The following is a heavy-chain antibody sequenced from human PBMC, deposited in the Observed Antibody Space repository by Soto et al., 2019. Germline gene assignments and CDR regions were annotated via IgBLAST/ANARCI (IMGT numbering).Heavy chain of an antibody. Sequence: QVQLVQSGAEVKKPGSSVKVSCKASGGTFSSYAISWVRQAPGQGLEWMGGIIPIFGTANYAQKFQGRVTITADESTRTARVELSSLRSEDTAVYYCARDSGSYYDSLEFSPSYYYYGMDVWGQGTTVTVSS. CDR2: IIPIFGTA. D-gene: IGHD3-22*01. J-gene: IGHJ6*02. V-gene: IGHV1-69*01. CDR1: GGTFSSYA. CDR3: ARDSGSYYDSLEFSPSYYYYGMDV.